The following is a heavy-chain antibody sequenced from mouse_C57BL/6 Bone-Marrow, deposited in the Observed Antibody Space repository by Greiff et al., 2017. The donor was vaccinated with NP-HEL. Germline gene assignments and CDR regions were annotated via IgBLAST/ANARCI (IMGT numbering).Heavy chain of an antibody. V-gene: IGHV14-4*01. Sequence: EVQLQQSGAELVRPGASVKLSCTASGFNIKDDYMHWVKQRPEQGLEWIGWIDPENGDTEYASKFQGKATLTADTSSNTAYLQLSSLTSEDTAVYYGTTDYSNPYYYAMDYWGQGTSVTVSS. CDR3: TTDYSNPYYYAMDY. J-gene: IGHJ4*01. CDR2: IDPENGDT. CDR1: GFNIKDDY. D-gene: IGHD2-5*01.